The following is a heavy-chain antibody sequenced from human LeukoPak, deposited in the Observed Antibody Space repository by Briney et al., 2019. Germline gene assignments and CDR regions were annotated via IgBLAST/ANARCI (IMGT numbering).Heavy chain of an antibody. J-gene: IGHJ6*02. CDR3: ARDSAHYYYGMDV. CDR2: ISYDGSNK. Sequence: GGSLRLSCAASGFTFSSYAMHWVRQAPGKGLGWVAVISYDGSNKYYADSVKGRFTISRDNSKNTLYLQMNSLRAEDTAVYYCARDSAHYYYGMDVWGQGTTVTVSS. V-gene: IGHV3-30-3*01. CDR1: GFTFSSYA.